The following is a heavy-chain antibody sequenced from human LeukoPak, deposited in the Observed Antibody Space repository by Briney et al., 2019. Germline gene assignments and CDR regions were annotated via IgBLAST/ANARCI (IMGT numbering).Heavy chain of an antibody. Sequence: GGSLRLSCAGSAFTFSSYWMSWVRQAPGKGPEWVANIKDDGSEKYYLDSVKGRFTTSRDNAKNSLYLQMNSLRAEDTAVYSCARWEQLTIWYYYYGMDVWGQGTTVTVSS. CDR3: ARWEQLTIWYYYYGMDV. V-gene: IGHV3-7*01. D-gene: IGHD1/OR15-1a*01. J-gene: IGHJ6*02. CDR1: AFTFSSYW. CDR2: IKDDGSEK.